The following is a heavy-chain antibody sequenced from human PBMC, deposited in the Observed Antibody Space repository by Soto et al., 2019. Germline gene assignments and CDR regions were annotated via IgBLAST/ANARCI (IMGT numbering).Heavy chain of an antibody. Sequence: PGGSLRLSCAASGFTLKTYSMNWVRQAPGKGLEWVSYISETSIAIYYRDSVKGRFTISRDNAKNTLYLQMNSLRDEDTAVYYCATLQLGREEIFDSWGQGTLVTVSS. CDR3: ATLQLGREEIFDS. D-gene: IGHD1-1*01. CDR1: GFTLKTYS. CDR2: ISETSIAI. J-gene: IGHJ4*02. V-gene: IGHV3-48*02.